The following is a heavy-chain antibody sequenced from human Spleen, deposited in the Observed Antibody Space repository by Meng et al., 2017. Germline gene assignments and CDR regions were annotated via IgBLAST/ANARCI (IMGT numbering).Heavy chain of an antibody. D-gene: IGHD1-14*01. Sequence: GQLVDAGGGLVKAGGSLRLSCAASGFTFSDYDMTWIRQAPGKGLEWVSYISTGGSTIYYADSVKGRFTISRDNAKNSLYLQMNSLRAEDTAVYYCVRGYGYFQHWGQGTLVTVSS. CDR2: ISTGGSTI. J-gene: IGHJ1*01. CDR3: VRGYGYFQH. CDR1: GFTFSDYD. V-gene: IGHV3-11*01.